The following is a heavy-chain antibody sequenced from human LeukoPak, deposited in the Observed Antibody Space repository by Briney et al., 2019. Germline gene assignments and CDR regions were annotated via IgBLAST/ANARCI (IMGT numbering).Heavy chain of an antibody. D-gene: IGHD6-19*01. Sequence: PSETLSLTCVVYGGSFNGYYWTWIRQPPGKGLEWIGEINHSGSTNYNPSLKSRVTISVDTSKNQFSLKLSSVTAADTAVYYCARGKGSGWTFDYWGQGTLVTVSS. CDR3: ARGKGSGWTFDY. CDR2: INHSGST. J-gene: IGHJ4*02. V-gene: IGHV4-34*01. CDR1: GGSFNGYY.